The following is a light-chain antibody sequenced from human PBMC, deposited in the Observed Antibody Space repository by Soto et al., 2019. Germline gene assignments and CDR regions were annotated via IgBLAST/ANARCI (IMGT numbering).Light chain of an antibody. CDR1: QSISNY. CDR3: QQSYSTPPIT. V-gene: IGKV1-39*01. CDR2: AS. J-gene: IGKJ5*01. Sequence: DIQMTQSPSSLSASAGDRVTITCRASQSISNYLNWYQQKPGKAPKLLISASSLQSGVPSRFSGSGSGTDFTLTISSLQPEDFATYYSQQSYSTPPITFGQGTRLEI.